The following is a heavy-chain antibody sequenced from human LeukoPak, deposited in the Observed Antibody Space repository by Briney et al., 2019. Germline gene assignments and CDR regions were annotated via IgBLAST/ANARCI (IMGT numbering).Heavy chain of an antibody. J-gene: IGHJ5*02. CDR2: ISGSGGST. V-gene: IGHV3-23*01. Sequence: GALRLSCAASGFTFSSYGMSWVRQAPGKGLEWVSAISGSGGSTYYADSVKGRFTISRDNDKNSLYLQMSGLRAEDTAVYYCASLYGSGPNWFDPWGQGTLVTVSS. D-gene: IGHD3-10*01. CDR1: GFTFSSYG. CDR3: ASLYGSGPNWFDP.